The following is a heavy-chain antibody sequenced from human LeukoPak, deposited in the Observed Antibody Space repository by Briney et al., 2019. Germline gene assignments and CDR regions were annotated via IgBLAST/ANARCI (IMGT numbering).Heavy chain of an antibody. V-gene: IGHV1-46*01. CDR2: INPSGGST. Sequence: ASVKVSCKASGYTFTSYYMHWVRQAPGQGLEWMGIINPSGGSTSYAQKFQGRVTMARDTSTSTVHMELSSLRSEDTAVYYCARDRQLWLQRFDYWGQGTLVTVSS. J-gene: IGHJ4*02. D-gene: IGHD5-18*01. CDR3: ARDRQLWLQRFDY. CDR1: GYTFTSYY.